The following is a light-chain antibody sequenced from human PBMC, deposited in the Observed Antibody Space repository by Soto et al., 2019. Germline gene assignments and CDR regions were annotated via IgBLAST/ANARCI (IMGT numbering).Light chain of an antibody. CDR3: YPYQALFLS. CDR2: DAS. J-gene: IGKJ2*01. V-gene: IGKV3-15*01. CDR1: QMVSSH. Sequence: EIDMTQSPATLSVSSGEGTTVSCRASQMVSSHLAWYQHKPGQAPRLLFYDASTRATGIPARFSGSGSGTEFTLTIIILHSEHFEVSTRYPYQALFLSFG.